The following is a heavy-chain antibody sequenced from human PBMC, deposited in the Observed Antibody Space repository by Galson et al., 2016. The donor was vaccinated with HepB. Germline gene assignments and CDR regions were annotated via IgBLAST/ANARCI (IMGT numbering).Heavy chain of an antibody. J-gene: IGHJ5*02. CDR2: IYSSGST. Sequence: SETLSLTCTVSGGSINSYYWTWIRQSPGKGLEWIGYIYSSGSTNYNPSLKSRVTISLETSKNQFSLKLKSVTAADTAIYYCTRGAAHWFDPWGQGTLVTVSS. CDR3: TRGAAHWFDP. D-gene: IGHD6-6*01. V-gene: IGHV4-59*08. CDR1: GGSINSYY.